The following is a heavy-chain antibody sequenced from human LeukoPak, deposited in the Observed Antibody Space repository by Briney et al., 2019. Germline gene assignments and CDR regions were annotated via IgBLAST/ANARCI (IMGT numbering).Heavy chain of an antibody. CDR3: ARDDSSGYNFDY. V-gene: IGHV3-21*01. CDR2: ISSSSSYI. CDR1: GFTFSSYS. Sequence: GGSLRLSCAASGFTFSSYSMNWVRQAPGKGLEWVSSISSSSSYIYYADSVKGRFTISRDNAKNSLYLQVNSLRAEDTAVYYCARDDSSGYNFDYWGQGTLVTVSS. J-gene: IGHJ4*02. D-gene: IGHD3-22*01.